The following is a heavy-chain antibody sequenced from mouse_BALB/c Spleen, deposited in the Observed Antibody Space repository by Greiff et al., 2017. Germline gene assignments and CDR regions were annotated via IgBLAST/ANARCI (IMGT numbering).Heavy chain of an antibody. CDR1: GFTFTDYY. CDR3: ARGVVRQGYFDV. J-gene: IGHJ1*01. CDR2: IRNKANGYTT. D-gene: IGHD2-14*01. Sequence: EVKLMESGGGLVQPGGSLRLSCATSGFTFTDYYMSWVRQPPGKALEWLGFIRNKANGYTTEYSASVKGRFTISRDNSQSILYLQMNTLRAEVSATYYCARGVVRQGYFDVWGAGTTVTVSS. V-gene: IGHV7-3*02.